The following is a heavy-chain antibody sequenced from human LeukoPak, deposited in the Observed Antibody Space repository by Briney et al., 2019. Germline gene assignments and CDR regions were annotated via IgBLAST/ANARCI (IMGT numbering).Heavy chain of an antibody. CDR2: IYYSGST. D-gene: IGHD2-15*01. Sequence: PSETLSLTCTVSGGSISSGDYYWSWIRRPPGKGLEWIGYIYYSGSTYYNPSLKSRVTISVDTSKNQFSLKLSSVTAADTAVYYCARAVQCSGGSCRTYYYYGMDVWGQGTTVTVSS. CDR3: ARAVQCSGGSCRTYYYYGMDV. J-gene: IGHJ6*02. V-gene: IGHV4-30-4*01. CDR1: GGSISSGDYY.